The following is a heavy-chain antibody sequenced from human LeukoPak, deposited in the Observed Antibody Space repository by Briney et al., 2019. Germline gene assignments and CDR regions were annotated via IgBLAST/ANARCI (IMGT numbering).Heavy chain of an antibody. V-gene: IGHV1-2*02. CDR3: ARAASGSYYVRYLKY. D-gene: IGHD1-26*01. CDR2: INPNSGGT. CDR1: GYTFTGYY. J-gene: IGHJ4*02. Sequence: GASVKVSCKASGYTFTGYYMHWVRQAPGQGLEWMGWINPNSGGTNYAPKFQGRVTMTRDTSISTAYMELSRLRSDDTAVYYCARAASGSYYVRYLKYWGQGTLVTVSS.